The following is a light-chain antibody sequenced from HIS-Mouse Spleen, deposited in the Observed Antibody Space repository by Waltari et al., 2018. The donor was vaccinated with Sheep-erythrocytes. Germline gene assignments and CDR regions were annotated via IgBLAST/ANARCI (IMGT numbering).Light chain of an antibody. CDR1: SSYVGGYNY. V-gene: IGLV2-11*01. Sequence: QSALTQPRSVSGSPGQSVTISCTGTSSYVGGYNYVPWYQQHPGKAPNLMIYDVSKRPSGVPDRFSGSKSGNTASLTISGLQAEDEADYYCCSYAGSYNHVFATGTKVTVL. J-gene: IGLJ1*01. CDR2: DVS. CDR3: CSYAGSYNHV.